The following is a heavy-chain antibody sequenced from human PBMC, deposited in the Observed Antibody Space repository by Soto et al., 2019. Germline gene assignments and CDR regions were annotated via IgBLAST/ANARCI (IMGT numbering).Heavy chain of an antibody. J-gene: IGHJ5*02. D-gene: IGHD6-19*01. CDR3: ATRIGNIGWYWLDT. Sequence: GASVKVSCKASGLTFSSSAVQWVRQARGQRLEWIGWVVLGNGNTNYAQKFQERVTITRDMSTSTAYMEVRSLTFEDTAVYYCATRIGNIGWYWLDTWGQGTLVTVSS. CDR2: VVLGNGNT. V-gene: IGHV1-58*01. CDR1: GLTFSSSA.